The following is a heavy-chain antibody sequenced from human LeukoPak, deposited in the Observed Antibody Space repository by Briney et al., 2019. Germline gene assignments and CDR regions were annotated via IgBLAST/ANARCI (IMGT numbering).Heavy chain of an antibody. D-gene: IGHD1-1*01. CDR2: IRSSGSYI. J-gene: IGHJ4*02. CDR1: GFTFSSYT. Sequence: GGSLRLSCAASGFTFSSYTMNWVRQAPGKGLEWVSSIRSSGSYIYYADSVKGRFTISRDNAENSLYLQMNSLRAEDTAVYYCARDVQIDYWRQGTLVTVSS. V-gene: IGHV3-21*01. CDR3: ARDVQIDY.